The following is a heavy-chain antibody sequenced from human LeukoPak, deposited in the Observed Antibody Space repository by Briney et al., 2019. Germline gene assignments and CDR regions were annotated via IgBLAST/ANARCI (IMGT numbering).Heavy chain of an antibody. CDR3: ARGPPESSNSDY. CDR1: GYTFTSYD. Sequence: ASVKVSCKASGYTFTSYDINWVRQATAQGLEWMGWMNPNSANTGYAQKFQGRVTMTRNTSISTAYMELSSLRSEDTAVYYCARGPPESSNSDYWGQGTLVTVSS. CDR2: MNPNSANT. V-gene: IGHV1-8*01. D-gene: IGHD6-13*01. J-gene: IGHJ4*02.